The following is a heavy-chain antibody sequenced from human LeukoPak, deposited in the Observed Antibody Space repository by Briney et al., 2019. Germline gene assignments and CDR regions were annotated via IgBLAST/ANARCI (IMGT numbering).Heavy chain of an antibody. CDR2: IIPIFGTA. V-gene: IGHV1-69*06. D-gene: IGHD6-19*01. CDR1: GGAFSSYA. CDR3: ARVFWYSSGWYYFDY. Sequence: ASVKVSCKASGGAFSSYAISWVRQAPGQGLEWMGGIIPIFGTANYAQKFQGRVTITADKSTSTAYMELSSLRSEDTAVCYCARVFWYSSGWYYFDYWGQGTLVTVSS. J-gene: IGHJ4*02.